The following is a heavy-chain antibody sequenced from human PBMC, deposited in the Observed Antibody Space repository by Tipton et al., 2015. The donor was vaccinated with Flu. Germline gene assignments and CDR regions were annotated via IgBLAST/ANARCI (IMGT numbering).Heavy chain of an antibody. CDR2: ISYDGSNK. D-gene: IGHD3-16*01. CDR1: GFTFSSYA. J-gene: IGHJ6*02. CDR3: ARTGGYYYGMGV. Sequence: SLRLSCAASGFTFSSYAMHWVRQAPGKGLEWVAVISYDGSNKYYADSVKGRFTISRDNSKNTLYLQMNSLRAEDTAVYYCARTGGYYYGMGVWGQGTTVTVSS. V-gene: IGHV3-30-3*01.